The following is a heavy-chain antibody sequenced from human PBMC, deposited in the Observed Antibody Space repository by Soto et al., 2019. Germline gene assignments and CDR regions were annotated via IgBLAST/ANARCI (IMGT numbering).Heavy chain of an antibody. J-gene: IGHJ4*02. D-gene: IGHD6-13*01. CDR3: ARDPSIAAVGPCDY. Sequence: ASVKVSCKASGYIFTNHYIHWVRQAPGQGLEWMGIINPSGGSTNYLQKFQGRITMTRDTSTSTVYMELSSLRSEDTAVYFCARDPSIAAVGPCDYGGQGTRVTFPS. CDR1: GYIFTNHY. CDR2: INPSGGST. V-gene: IGHV1-46*01.